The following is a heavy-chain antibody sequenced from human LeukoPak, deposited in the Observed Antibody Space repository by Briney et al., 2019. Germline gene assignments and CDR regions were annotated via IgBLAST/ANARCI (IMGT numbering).Heavy chain of an antibody. CDR1: GFTFSDYY. D-gene: IGHD2-2*01. V-gene: IGHV3-11*06. CDR3: ARERDCRSTSCLDAFDI. Sequence: GGSLRLSCAASGFTFSDYYMSWIRQAPGKGLEWISYISSSSSYTTYADSVRGRFTISRDNAKNSLYVQMNYLRAEDTAVYYCARERDCRSTSCLDAFDIWGRGTMVTVSS. CDR2: ISSSSSYT. J-gene: IGHJ3*02.